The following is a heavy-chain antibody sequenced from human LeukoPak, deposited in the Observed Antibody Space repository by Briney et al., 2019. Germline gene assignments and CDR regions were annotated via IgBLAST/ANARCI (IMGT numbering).Heavy chain of an antibody. J-gene: IGHJ5*02. Sequence: GGSLRLSCAASGFTFNKYWMSWVRQAPGKGLEWVAHIHESGSYQNYVDSVKGRFTVSRDNTKIALYLQMSNLRAEDTAVYYCARDIPGGASFLDQWGQGTLVTVSS. CDR3: ARDIPGGASFLDQ. CDR2: IHESGSYQ. D-gene: IGHD5-18*01. CDR1: GFTFNKYW. V-gene: IGHV3-7*01.